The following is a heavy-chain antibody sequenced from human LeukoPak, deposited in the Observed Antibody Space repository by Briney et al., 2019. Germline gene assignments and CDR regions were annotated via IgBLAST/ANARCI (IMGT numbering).Heavy chain of an antibody. CDR3: ARDPGDIVVVVAAIDAFDI. J-gene: IGHJ3*02. CDR1: GYTLTELS. D-gene: IGHD2-15*01. V-gene: IGHV1-24*01. CDR2: FDPEDGET. Sequence: ASVKVSCKVSGYTLTELSMHWVRQAPGKGLEWMGGFDPEDGETIYAQKLQGRVTMTTDTSTSTAYMELRSLRSDDTAVYYCARDPGDIVVVVAAIDAFDIWGQGTMVTVSS.